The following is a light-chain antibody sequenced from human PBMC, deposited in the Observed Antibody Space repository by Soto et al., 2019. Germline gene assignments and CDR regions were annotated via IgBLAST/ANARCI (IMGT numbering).Light chain of an antibody. Sequence: AIRMTQSPSSFSASTGDRVTIPCRSSQGISSYLAWYQQKPGKAPKLLIYAASTLQSGVPSRFSGSGSGTEFTLTINSLQSEDFAVYFCHQYNFWPTFGQGTKVDI. V-gene: IGKV1-8*01. CDR2: AAS. CDR3: HQYNFWPT. J-gene: IGKJ1*01. CDR1: QGISSY.